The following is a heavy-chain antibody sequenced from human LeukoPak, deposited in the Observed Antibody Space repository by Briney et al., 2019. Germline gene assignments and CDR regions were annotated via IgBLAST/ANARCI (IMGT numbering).Heavy chain of an antibody. D-gene: IGHD3-3*01. J-gene: IGHJ4*02. Sequence: PGGSLRLSCAASGFTFDDYGMHWVRQAPGKGLEWVAFIRYDGSNKYYADSVKGRFTISRDNSKNTLYLQMNSLRAEDTAVYYCAKSPPAYDFWRGAYYFDYWGQGTLVTVSS. V-gene: IGHV3-30*02. CDR3: AKSPPAYDFWRGAYYFDY. CDR1: GFTFDDYG. CDR2: IRYDGSNK.